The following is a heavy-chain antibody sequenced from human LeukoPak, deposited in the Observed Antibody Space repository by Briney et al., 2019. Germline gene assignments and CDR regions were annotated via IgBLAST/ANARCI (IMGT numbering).Heavy chain of an antibody. Sequence: SETLSLTCAVYGGSFSGYYWSWIRQPPGKGLEWIGEINHSGSTNYNPSLKSRVTMSVDTSKNQFSLKLSSVTAADTAVYYCARAPYGSGLDYWGQGTLVTVSS. J-gene: IGHJ4*02. CDR2: INHSGST. V-gene: IGHV4-34*01. D-gene: IGHD3-10*01. CDR1: GGSFSGYY. CDR3: ARAPYGSGLDY.